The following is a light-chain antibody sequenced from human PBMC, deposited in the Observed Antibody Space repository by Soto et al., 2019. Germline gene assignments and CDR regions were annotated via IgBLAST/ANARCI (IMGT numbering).Light chain of an antibody. J-gene: IGKJ1*01. Sequence: EIVLTQSPATLSVSQGARTTIYCSASQSVSSNLAWYQQKPGQAPRLLIYGASTRATGIPARFSGSGSGTEFTLTISSLQSEDFAVYYCQQYNNWPETFGQGTKVDIK. V-gene: IGKV3-15*01. CDR1: QSVSSN. CDR3: QQYNNWPET. CDR2: GAS.